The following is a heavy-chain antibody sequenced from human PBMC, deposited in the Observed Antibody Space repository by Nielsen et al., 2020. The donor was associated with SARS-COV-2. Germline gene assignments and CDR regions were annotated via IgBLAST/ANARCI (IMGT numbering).Heavy chain of an antibody. CDR3: ARGFHGGFDY. CDR2: ISYDGSNK. J-gene: IGHJ4*02. D-gene: IGHD2-15*01. CDR1: GFTFSSYA. V-gene: IGHV3-30*14. Sequence: GESLKISCAASGFTFSSYAMHWVRQAPGKGLEWVAVISYDGSNKYYADSVKGRFTISRENAKNSLYLQMNSLRVDDTAVYYCARGFHGGFDYWGQGTLVTVSS.